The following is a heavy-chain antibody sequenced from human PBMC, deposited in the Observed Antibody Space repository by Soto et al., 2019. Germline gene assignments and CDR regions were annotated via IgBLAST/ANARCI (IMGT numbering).Heavy chain of an antibody. Sequence: GESLKISCKGSGYSFTSYWIGWVRQMPGKGLEWMGVIYPGDSYTRYRPSFQGQVTISAAKSNSTAYLQWSSLKASYTAMYYCARLSANSQGAVDIWGQGTMVTVSS. CDR2: IYPGDSYT. CDR1: GYSFTSYW. D-gene: IGHD7-27*01. J-gene: IGHJ3*02. V-gene: IGHV5-51*01. CDR3: ARLSANSQGAVDI.